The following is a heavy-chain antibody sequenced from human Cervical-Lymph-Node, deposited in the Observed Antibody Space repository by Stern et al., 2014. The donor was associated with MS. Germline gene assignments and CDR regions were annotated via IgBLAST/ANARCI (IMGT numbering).Heavy chain of an antibody. CDR3: ARDLMIEVANYYHYGMDV. J-gene: IGHJ6*02. CDR1: GYTLTSYY. CDR2: ISPSSGST. Sequence: VQLVESGAEVKKPGASVKISCKASGYTLTSYYMHWVRQAPGPGLEWMGIISPSSGSTSYTQKFQGRLTMTSDTSTGTVYMDLSSLRSEDTAVYYCARDLMIEVANYYHYGMDVWGQGTTVTVSS. D-gene: IGHD3-22*01. V-gene: IGHV1-46*01.